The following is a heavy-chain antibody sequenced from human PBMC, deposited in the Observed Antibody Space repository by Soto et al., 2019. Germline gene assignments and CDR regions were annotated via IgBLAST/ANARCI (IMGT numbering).Heavy chain of an antibody. V-gene: IGHV3-23*01. Sequence: EVHLLESGRGLVQPGGSLRLSCAASGFTFSSVALSWVRQAPGKGLQWVSAISGSGGDTDYADSVKGRFTISRDNSKNTLFLQMNSLRAEDTAIYYCAGPGYSSQDYWGQGTLVTVSS. CDR1: GFTFSSVA. J-gene: IGHJ4*02. CDR2: ISGSGGDT. CDR3: AGPGYSSQDY. D-gene: IGHD5-18*01.